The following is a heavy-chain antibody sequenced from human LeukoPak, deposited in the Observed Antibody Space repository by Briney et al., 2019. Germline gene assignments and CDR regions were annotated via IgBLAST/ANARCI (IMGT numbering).Heavy chain of an antibody. CDR1: GYTLTELS. CDR3: ATADDYGDYGWFDP. CDR2: FDPEDGET. V-gene: IGHV1-24*01. Sequence: ASVKVSCKVSGYTLTELSMHWVRQAPGKGLEWMGGFDPEDGETIYAQKFQGRVTMTEDTSTDTAYVELSSLRSEDTAVYYCATADDYGDYGWFDPWGQGTLVTVSS. D-gene: IGHD4-17*01. J-gene: IGHJ5*02.